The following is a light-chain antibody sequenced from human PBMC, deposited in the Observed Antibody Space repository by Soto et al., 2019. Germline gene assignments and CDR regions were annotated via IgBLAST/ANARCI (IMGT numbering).Light chain of an antibody. V-gene: IGLV2-14*01. CDR1: SSDIGAYNN. CDR2: EVT. CDR3: SSYTTSDTWV. Sequence: VLTQPASVSGSPGQSITISCTGTSSDIGAYNNVSRYQQYPGKAPTTMIYEVTNRPSGVSSRFSVSKSGNTASLTISGLQAEDEGDYDFSSYTTSDTWVCGGGTK. J-gene: IGLJ3*02.